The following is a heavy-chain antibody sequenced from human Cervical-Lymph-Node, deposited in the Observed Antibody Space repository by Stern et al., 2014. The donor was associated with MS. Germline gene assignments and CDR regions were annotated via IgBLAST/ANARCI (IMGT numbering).Heavy chain of an antibody. D-gene: IGHD1-26*01. CDR2: IWYDGSNK. CDR1: GFTFSSYG. V-gene: IGHV3-33*01. CDR3: ARDPSYSGSYRWFDP. J-gene: IGHJ5*02. Sequence: VQLVESGGGVVQPGRSQRLSCAASGFTFSSYGMHWVRQAPGKGLEWVAVIWYDGSNKYYADSVKGRFTISRDNSKNTLYLQMNSLRAEDTAVYYCARDPSYSGSYRWFDPWGQGTLVTVSS.